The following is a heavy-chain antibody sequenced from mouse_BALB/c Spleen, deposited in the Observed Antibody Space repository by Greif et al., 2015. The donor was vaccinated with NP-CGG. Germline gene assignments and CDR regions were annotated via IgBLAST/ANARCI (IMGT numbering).Heavy chain of an antibody. V-gene: IGHV1-80*01. J-gene: IGHJ4*01. Sequence: QVQLKQSGAELVRPGSSVKISCKASGYAFSSYWMNWVKQRPGQGLEWIGQIYPGDGDTNYNGKFKGKATLTADKSSSTAYMQLSSLTSEDSAVYFCARDRDDYYAMDYWGQGTSVTVSS. D-gene: IGHD3-3*01. CDR3: ARDRDDYYAMDY. CDR2: IYPGDGDT. CDR1: GYAFSSYW.